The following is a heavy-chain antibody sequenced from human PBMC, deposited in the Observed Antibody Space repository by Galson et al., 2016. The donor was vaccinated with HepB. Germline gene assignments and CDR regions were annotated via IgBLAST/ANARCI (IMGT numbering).Heavy chain of an antibody. CDR2: INHDGSEK. CDR1: GFTFSTAW. Sequence: SLRLSCAASGFTFSTAWMTWVRQAPGKGLEWVANINHDGSEKYYVDSVKGRFTVSKDNAKNSLYLQMNSLRGDDTAVYYCARRTVTQRYWGQGTLVTVSS. J-gene: IGHJ4*02. CDR3: ARRTVTQRY. V-gene: IGHV3-7*03. D-gene: IGHD4-17*01.